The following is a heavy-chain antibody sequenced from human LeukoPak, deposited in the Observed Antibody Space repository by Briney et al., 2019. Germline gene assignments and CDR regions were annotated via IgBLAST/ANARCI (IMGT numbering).Heavy chain of an antibody. CDR3: AKVSSSCPDCSFDS. J-gene: IGHJ4*02. V-gene: IGHV3-66*02. D-gene: IGHD6-13*01. CDR1: GFTVSSNY. CDR2: IYSGGST. Sequence: PGGSLRLSCAASGFTVSSNYMSWVRQAPGKGLEWVSVIYSGGSTYYADSVKGRFTISRDNSKNTLYLQMNSLRAEDTAVYYCAKVSSSCPDCSFDSWGQGTLVTVSS.